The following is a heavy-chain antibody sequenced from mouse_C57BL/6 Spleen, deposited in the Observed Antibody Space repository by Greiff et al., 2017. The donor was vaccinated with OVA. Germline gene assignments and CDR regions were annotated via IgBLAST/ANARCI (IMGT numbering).Heavy chain of an antibody. J-gene: IGHJ1*03. D-gene: IGHD1-1*01. CDR3: ARGGDGSSYDWYFDV. CDR2: ISYDGSN. CDR1: GYSITSGYY. V-gene: IGHV3-6*01. Sequence: EVQRVESGPGLVKPSQSLSLTCSVTGYSITSGYYWNWIRQFPGNKLEWMGYISYDGSNNYNPSLKNRISITRDTSKNQFFLKLNSVTTEDTATYYCARGGDGSSYDWYFDVWGTGTTVTVSS.